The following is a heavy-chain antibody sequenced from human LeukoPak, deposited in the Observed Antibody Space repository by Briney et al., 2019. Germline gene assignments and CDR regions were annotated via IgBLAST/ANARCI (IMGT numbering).Heavy chain of an antibody. V-gene: IGHV3-30*19. CDR1: GFTFSSYG. CDR2: ISYDGSNK. J-gene: IGHJ6*03. CDR3: ARAPTVTTNYYYYMDV. Sequence: GGSLRLSCAASGFTFSSYGMHWVRQAPGKGLEWVAVISYDGSNKYYADSVKGRFTISRDNSKNTLYLQMNSLRAEDTAVYYCARAPTVTTNYYYYMDVWGKGTTVTVSS. D-gene: IGHD4-17*01.